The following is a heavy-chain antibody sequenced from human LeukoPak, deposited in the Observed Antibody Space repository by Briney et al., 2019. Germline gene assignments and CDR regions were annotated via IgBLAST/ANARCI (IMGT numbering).Heavy chain of an antibody. Sequence: KPGGSLRLSCAASGFTFRDYNMNWVRQAPGKELEWVSYITDSGSTIHYADFVNGRFTISRDNAKNSLYLQMNSLRAEDSAVYYCARSIGLTGGGVDVWGRGTTVTVSS. CDR2: ITDSGSTI. CDR1: GFTFRDYN. V-gene: IGHV3-11*01. J-gene: IGHJ6*02. CDR3: ARSIGLTGGGVDV. D-gene: IGHD3-9*01.